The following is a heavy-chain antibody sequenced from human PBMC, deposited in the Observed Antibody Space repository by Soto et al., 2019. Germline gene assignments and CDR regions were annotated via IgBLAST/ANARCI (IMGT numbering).Heavy chain of an antibody. Sequence: QITLKESGPTLVKPAQTLTLTCTFSGFSLITSGVGVGWIRQPPGKALEWLALIYWNDDKFYSPSLRSRLTITTATSKGRVFLTVTTMTLWDPATYYCALGEYCTGNSCPPAGGEGTLVPVSS. CDR3: ALGEYCTGNSCPPA. CDR2: IYWNDDK. V-gene: IGHV2-5*01. CDR1: GFSLITSGVG. J-gene: IGHJ4*02. D-gene: IGHD2-15*01.